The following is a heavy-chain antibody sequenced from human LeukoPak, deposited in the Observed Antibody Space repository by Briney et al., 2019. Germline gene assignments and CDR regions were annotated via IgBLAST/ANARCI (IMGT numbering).Heavy chain of an antibody. J-gene: IGHJ4*02. Sequence: PGGSLRLSCAASGFTFSSYEMNWVRQAPGKGLEWVSYISSSGSTIYYADSVKGRFTISRDNAKNSLYLQMNSLRAEDTAVYYCAREAVAGQMGEFDYWGQGTLVSVSS. V-gene: IGHV3-48*03. CDR2: ISSSGSTI. CDR1: GFTFSSYE. D-gene: IGHD6-19*01. CDR3: AREAVAGQMGEFDY.